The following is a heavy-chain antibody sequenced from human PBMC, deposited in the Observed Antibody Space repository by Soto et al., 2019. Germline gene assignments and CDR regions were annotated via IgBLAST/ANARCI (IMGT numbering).Heavy chain of an antibody. V-gene: IGHV1-18*04. D-gene: IGHD2-8*01. CDR2: ISAYNGNT. J-gene: IGHJ6*02. CDR1: GYTFTSYG. Sequence: ASVKVSCKASGYTFTSYGISWVRQAPGQGLEWMGWISAYNGNTNYAQKLQGRVTMTTDTSTSTAYMELRSLRSDDTAVYYCARGPDCTNGVCYRRGHYYRMDVWGQGTKVTVYS. CDR3: ARGPDCTNGVCYRRGHYYRMDV.